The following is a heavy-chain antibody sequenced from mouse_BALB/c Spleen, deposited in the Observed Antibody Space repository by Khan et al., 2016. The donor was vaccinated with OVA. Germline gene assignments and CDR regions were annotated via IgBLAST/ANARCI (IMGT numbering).Heavy chain of an antibody. CDR3: ARWATWYFDV. J-gene: IGHJ1*01. V-gene: IGHV1-63*02. Sequence: QVQLKQSGGEVVRPGTSVKITCKASGYTFTNYWLGWIKQRPGHGLEWIRDIYPGGDYTNYNEKFKGKATLTVDTSSSTANMQLSSLTSADSAVYFCARWATWYFDVWGAGTTVTVSS. CDR1: GYTFTNYW. D-gene: IGHD3-1*01. CDR2: IYPGGDYT.